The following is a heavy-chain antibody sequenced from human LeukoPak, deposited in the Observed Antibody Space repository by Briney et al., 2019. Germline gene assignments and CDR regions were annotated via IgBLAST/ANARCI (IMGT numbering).Heavy chain of an antibody. D-gene: IGHD2/OR15-2a*01. CDR2: ISAYNGNT. Sequence: ASVKVSRKASGYTFTSYGISWVRQAPGQGLEWMGWISAYNGNTNYAQKLQGRVTMTTDTSTSTAYMELRSLRSDDTAVYYCARDFYISYYYGMDVWGQGTTVTVSS. CDR3: ARDFYISYYYGMDV. V-gene: IGHV1-18*01. J-gene: IGHJ6*02. CDR1: GYTFTSYG.